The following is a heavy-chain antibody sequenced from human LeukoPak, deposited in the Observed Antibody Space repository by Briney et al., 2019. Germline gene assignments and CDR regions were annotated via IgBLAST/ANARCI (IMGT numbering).Heavy chain of an antibody. Sequence: SETLSLTCAVYGGSFSGYYWSWIRQPPGKGLEWIGEINHSGSTNYNPSLKSRVTISVDTSKNQFSLKLSSVTAADTAVYYCARLELNYGSGPYWGQGTLVTVSS. V-gene: IGHV4-34*01. D-gene: IGHD3-10*01. CDR3: ARLELNYGSGPY. CDR2: INHSGST. J-gene: IGHJ4*02. CDR1: GGSFSGYY.